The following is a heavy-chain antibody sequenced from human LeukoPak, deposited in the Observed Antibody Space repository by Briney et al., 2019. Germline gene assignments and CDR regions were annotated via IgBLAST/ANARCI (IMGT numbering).Heavy chain of an antibody. CDR3: ARTAYSSGWYVYYFDY. CDR1: GYTFIDYY. J-gene: IGHJ4*02. CDR2: INPNSGGT. V-gene: IGHV1-2*02. D-gene: IGHD6-13*01. Sequence: ASVNVSCKASGYTFIDYYMHWVRQAPGQGLEWMGWINPNSGGTKFVQKLQGRVTMTRDTSISTAYMELSSLTSDDAAIYYCARTAYSSGWYVYYFDYWGQGTLVTVSS.